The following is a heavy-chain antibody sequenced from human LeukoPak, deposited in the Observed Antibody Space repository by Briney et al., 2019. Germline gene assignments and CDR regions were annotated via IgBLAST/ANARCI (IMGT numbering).Heavy chain of an antibody. V-gene: IGHV4-34*01. Sequence: SETLSLTCAVYGGSFSGYYWSWIRQPPGKGLEWIGEINHSGSTNYNPSLKSRVTISVDTSKNQFSLKLSSATAADTAVYYCARGLSGDYVPDNWFDPWGQGTLVTVSS. D-gene: IGHD4-17*01. CDR2: INHSGST. CDR3: ARGLSGDYVPDNWFDP. CDR1: GGSFSGYY. J-gene: IGHJ5*02.